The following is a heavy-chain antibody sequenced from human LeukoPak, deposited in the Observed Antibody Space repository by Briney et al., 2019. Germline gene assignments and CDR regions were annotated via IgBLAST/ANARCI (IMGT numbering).Heavy chain of an antibody. V-gene: IGHV3-30*02. CDR1: GFTFDDYA. D-gene: IGHD6-19*01. Sequence: GGSLRLSCAASGFTFDDYAMHWVRQAPGKGLEWVAFVRYDGSEKYYADSVKGRFTISRDNSKNTLYLQMNSLRAEDTAVYYCASLSGIAVAGTRDYWGQGTLVTVSS. J-gene: IGHJ4*02. CDR2: VRYDGSEK. CDR3: ASLSGIAVAGTRDY.